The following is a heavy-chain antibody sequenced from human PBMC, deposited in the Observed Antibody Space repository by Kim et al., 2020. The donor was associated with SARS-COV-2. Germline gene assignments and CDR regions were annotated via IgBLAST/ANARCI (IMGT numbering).Heavy chain of an antibody. J-gene: IGHJ6*03. CDR1: GFTFSSYE. V-gene: IGHV3-48*03. CDR3: ARGLYDFWSGYYYCYYYMDV. D-gene: IGHD3-3*01. CDR2: ISSSGSTI. Sequence: GGSLRLSCAASGFTFSSYEMNWVRQAPGKGLEWVSYISSSGSTIYYADSVKGRFTISRDNAKNSLYLQMNSLRAEDTAVYYCARGLYDFWSGYYYCYYYMDVWGKGTTVTVSS.